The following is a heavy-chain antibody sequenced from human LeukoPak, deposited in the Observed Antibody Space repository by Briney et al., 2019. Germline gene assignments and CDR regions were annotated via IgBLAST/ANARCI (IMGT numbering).Heavy chain of an antibody. CDR1: GFIFSNYW. V-gene: IGHV3-7*03. J-gene: IGHJ3*02. CDR2: IKQDGTEK. Sequence: GGSLRLSCAASGFIFSNYWMSWVRQAPGKGLEWVANIKQDGTEKDYVASVRGRFTISRDNAKNSLYLQVNSLRAEDTAVYYCARVYSSSSGKNTFDIWGQGTMVTVSS. CDR3: ARVYSSSSGKNTFDI. D-gene: IGHD6-6*01.